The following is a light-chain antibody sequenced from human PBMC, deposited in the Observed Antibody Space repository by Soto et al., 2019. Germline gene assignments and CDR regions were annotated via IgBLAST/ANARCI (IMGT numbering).Light chain of an antibody. CDR2: GIS. CDR1: QSLATN. CDR3: QQYLDRPLT. V-gene: IGKV3-15*01. J-gene: IGKJ4*01. Sequence: EIVMTQSPVTLSVSPGERVTLSCRASQSLATNLAWYQQKPGQTPRLVIYGISARASGIPGRFSGSGFGTDFTLTISSLQPEDSAVYYCQQYLDRPLTFGGGTKVEI.